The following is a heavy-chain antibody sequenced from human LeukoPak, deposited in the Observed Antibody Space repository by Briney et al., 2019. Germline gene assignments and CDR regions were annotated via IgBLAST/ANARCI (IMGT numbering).Heavy chain of an antibody. CDR2: IYYSGHT. CDR1: GGSISSYY. D-gene: IGHD1-26*01. V-gene: IGHV4-59*04. CDR3: ARYSGSPLVYFDY. Sequence: SETLSLTCTVSGGSISSYYWNWIRQPPGKGLEWVGYIYYSGHTYYNPSLTSRVTTSVDTSKNRFSLRLSSVTAADTAVYYCARYSGSPLVYFDYWGQGSLVTVSS. J-gene: IGHJ4*02.